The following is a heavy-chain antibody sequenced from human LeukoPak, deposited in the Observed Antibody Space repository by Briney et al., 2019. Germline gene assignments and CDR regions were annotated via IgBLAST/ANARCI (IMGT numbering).Heavy chain of an antibody. J-gene: IGHJ5*02. D-gene: IGHD1-26*01. V-gene: IGHV4-61*01. CDR2: IYNGVNT. CDR1: GASVSSASY. CDR3: ARSRAFNSGAFDP. Sequence: SETLSLTCTVSGASVSSASYWSWIRQPPGKGVEWIAHIYNGVNTNYNPSLKSRVTISVGTSKNQFSLRLNSVTAADTAVYYCARSRAFNSGAFDPWGQGSLVTVYS.